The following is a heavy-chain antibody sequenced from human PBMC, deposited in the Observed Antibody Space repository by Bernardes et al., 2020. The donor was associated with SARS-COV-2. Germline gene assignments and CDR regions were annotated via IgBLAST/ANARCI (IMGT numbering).Heavy chain of an antibody. CDR1: GGSFSGYN. Sequence: SETLSLTCAVSGGSFSGYNWTWIRQPPGKGLEWIGEINHSGRSNYNPSLKSRVSMSVDTSKNQFSLKLTSVTAADTALYYCARGHIRFPITIWGLGTMVTVSS. CDR2: INHSGRS. CDR3: ARGHIRFPITI. V-gene: IGHV4-34*01. J-gene: IGHJ3*02. D-gene: IGHD3-10*01.